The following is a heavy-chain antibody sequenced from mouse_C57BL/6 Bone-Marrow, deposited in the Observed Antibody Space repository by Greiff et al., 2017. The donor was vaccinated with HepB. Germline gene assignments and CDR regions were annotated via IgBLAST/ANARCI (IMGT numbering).Heavy chain of an antibody. D-gene: IGHD2-3*01. CDR3: ARRGYYGFAY. Sequence: EVNLVESGGGLVQPGGSLKLSCAASGFTFSDYYMYWVRQTPEKRLEWVAYISNGGGSTYYPDTVKGRFTISRDNAKNTLYLQMSRLKSEDTAMYYCARRGYYGFAYWGQGTLVTVSA. CDR2: ISNGGGST. V-gene: IGHV5-12*01. CDR1: GFTFSDYY. J-gene: IGHJ3*01.